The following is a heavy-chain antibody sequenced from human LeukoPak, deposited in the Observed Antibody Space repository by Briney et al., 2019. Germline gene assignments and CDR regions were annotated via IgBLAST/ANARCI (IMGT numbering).Heavy chain of an antibody. CDR1: GFTLSSYS. V-gene: IGHV3-48*01. D-gene: IGHD2-2*01. Sequence: GGSLRLSCAASGFTLSSYSMNWVRQAPGKGLEWVSYISSSSSTIYYADSVKGRFTISRDNAKNSLYLQMNSLRAEDTAVYYCARDRDIVVVPAAIDDAFDIWGQGTMVTVSS. CDR3: ARDRDIVVVPAAIDDAFDI. J-gene: IGHJ3*02. CDR2: ISSSSSTI.